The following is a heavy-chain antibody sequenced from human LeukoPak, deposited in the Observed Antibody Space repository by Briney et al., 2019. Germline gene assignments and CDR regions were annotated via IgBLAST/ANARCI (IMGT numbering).Heavy chain of an antibody. J-gene: IGHJ6*03. CDR2: IYYSGST. CDR1: GGSISSYY. CDR3: ARAGYGYGDYYYYYYMDV. V-gene: IGHV4-59*01. D-gene: IGHD4-17*01. Sequence: PSETLSLTCTVSGGSISSYYWSWIRQPPGNGLEGIGYIYYSGSTNYNPSLKSRVTISADTSKNQFSLKLSSVTAADTAVYYCARAGYGYGDYYYYYYMDVWGKGTTVTVSS.